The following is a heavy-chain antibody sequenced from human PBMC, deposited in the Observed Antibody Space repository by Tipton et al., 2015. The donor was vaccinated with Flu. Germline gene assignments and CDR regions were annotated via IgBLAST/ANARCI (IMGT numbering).Heavy chain of an antibody. J-gene: IGHJ4*02. CDR1: GDSISSNTYY. V-gene: IGHV4-61*05. CDR3: ARSPGYYFDY. Sequence: LRLSCTVSGDSISSNTYYWGWIRQPPGKGLEWIAYIYYSGSTNYNPSLKSRVTISVDMSKNQFSLKLSSVTAADTAVYYCARSPGYYFDYWGQGTLVTVSS. CDR2: IYYSGST.